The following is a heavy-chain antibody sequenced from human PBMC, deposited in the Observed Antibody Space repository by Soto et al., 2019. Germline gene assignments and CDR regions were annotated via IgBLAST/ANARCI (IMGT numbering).Heavy chain of an antibody. V-gene: IGHV4-4*07. Sequence: QMVLQESGPGLVKPSETLSLTCNVSGGSISSFYWTWIRQPAGGRLEWMGRGYDSGSSTYNPSLKTRITMSLHRSSSQFSLRIYSVTAADTAVYYCARGVAQTDFYPGANLFHLWGQGILVTGSS. CDR2: GYDSGSS. CDR3: ARGVAQTDFYPGANLFHL. J-gene: IGHJ5*02. CDR1: GGSISSFY. D-gene: IGHD5-12*01.